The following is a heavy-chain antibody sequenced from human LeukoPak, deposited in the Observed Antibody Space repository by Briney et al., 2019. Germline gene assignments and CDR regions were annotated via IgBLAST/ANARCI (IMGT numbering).Heavy chain of an antibody. CDR2: IYYSGST. Sequence: SETLSLTCTVSGGSISSSSYYWGWIRQPPGKGLEWIGSIYYSGSTYYNPSLKSRVTISVDTSKNQFSLKLSSVTAADTAVYYCARRSSGYDNWGFDYWGQGTLVTVSS. CDR1: GGSISSSSYY. CDR3: ARRSSGYDNWGFDY. J-gene: IGHJ4*02. D-gene: IGHD5-12*01. V-gene: IGHV4-39*07.